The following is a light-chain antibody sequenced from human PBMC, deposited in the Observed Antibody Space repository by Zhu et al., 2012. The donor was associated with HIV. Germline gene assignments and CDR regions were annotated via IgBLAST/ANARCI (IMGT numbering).Light chain of an antibody. Sequence: IVLTQSPATLSLSPGERATLSCRASQSVSSFLAWYQQKPGQAPRLLIYDASKRATGIPARFSGSGSGTDFTLTISSLQSEDFAVYYCQQYNKWPPTFGQGTKVEIK. CDR3: QQYNKWPPT. J-gene: IGKJ1*01. CDR2: DAS. V-gene: IGKV3-11*01. CDR1: QSVSSF.